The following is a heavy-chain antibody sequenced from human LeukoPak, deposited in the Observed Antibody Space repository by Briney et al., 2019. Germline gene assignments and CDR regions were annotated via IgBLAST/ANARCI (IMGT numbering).Heavy chain of an antibody. V-gene: IGHV3-74*01. CDR1: GFAFSSYW. D-gene: IGHD2-21*02. CDR3: SGGGSIEVTGY. J-gene: IGHJ4*02. Sequence: GGSLRLSCVASGFAFSSYWMNWVRHAPGKGLVWVSQINSDGSDTTYADSVKGRFTISRGNAKNTLYLQMNSLRAEDTAVYYCSGGGSIEVTGYWGQGTLVTVSS. CDR2: INSDGSDT.